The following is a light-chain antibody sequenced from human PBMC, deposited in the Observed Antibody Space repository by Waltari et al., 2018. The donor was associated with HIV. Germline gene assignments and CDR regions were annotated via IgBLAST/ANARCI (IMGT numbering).Light chain of an antibody. V-gene: IGKV1-12*01. CDR3: QQAKNFPHT. CDR1: QNIGRA. J-gene: IGKJ4*01. CDR2: EAS. Sequence: DIQLTQSPSSVSASVGGAVSISCRASQNIGRALAWYDLKPGRAPRLLIYEASRLDEGVPTRFKGSGSRSNFTLGITNLQPEDFAIYFCQQAKNFPHTFAGGTRVE.